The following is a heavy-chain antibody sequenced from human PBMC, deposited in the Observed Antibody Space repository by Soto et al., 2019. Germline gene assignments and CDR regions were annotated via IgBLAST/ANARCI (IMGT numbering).Heavy chain of an antibody. CDR3: ARHHVRGRTIAGAAEF. CDR1: GKSLSGYY. Sequence: PSETPSLTCAVYGKSLSGYYWSWIRQPPGKALEWIGEINHSGNTNYNPSLKSRVTISVDTSKNQLFLNLSSVTAADTAMYYCARHHVRGRTIAGAAEFWGQGTLVTVSS. V-gene: IGHV4-34*01. D-gene: IGHD1-26*01. J-gene: IGHJ4*02. CDR2: INHSGNT.